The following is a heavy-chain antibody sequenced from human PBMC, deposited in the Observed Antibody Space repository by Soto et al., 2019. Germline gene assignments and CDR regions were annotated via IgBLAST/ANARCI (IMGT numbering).Heavy chain of an antibody. J-gene: IGHJ3*02. CDR3: AKRPMSTGFGDPFDI. CDR1: GFTFSTYA. V-gene: IGHV3-23*01. D-gene: IGHD3-10*01. CDR2: ISSSGGNT. Sequence: EVHLLESGGDLVQPGGSLRLSCAASGFTFSTYAMSWVRQAPGKGLEWVSTISSSGGNTYYTDSVKGRFTISRDNSKNTLYLQMNSLRAEDTAIYYYAKRPMSTGFGDPFDIWGQGTMVTVSS.